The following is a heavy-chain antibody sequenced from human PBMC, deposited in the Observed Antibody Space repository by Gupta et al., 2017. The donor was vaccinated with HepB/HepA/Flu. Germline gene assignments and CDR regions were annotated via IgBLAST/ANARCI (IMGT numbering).Heavy chain of an antibody. CDR3: ARVDYYYGDSGYRSFDY. V-gene: IGHV3-7*01. CDR1: GFNFNNYW. Sequence: EVQLVESGGGLVQPGGSLRLSCAASGFNFNNYWMSWVRQAPGKGLEWVANIKQDGSEIYSVDSLRGRFTISSNNAKNSLYLQVNSLRAEDTAVYYCARVDYYYGDSGYRSFDYWGQGTLVTVSS. D-gene: IGHD3-22*01. CDR2: IKQDGSEI. J-gene: IGHJ4*02.